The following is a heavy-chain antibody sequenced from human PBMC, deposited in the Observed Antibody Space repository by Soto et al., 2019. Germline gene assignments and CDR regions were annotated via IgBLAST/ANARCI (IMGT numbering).Heavy chain of an antibody. D-gene: IGHD3-10*01. CDR1: GGSFSGYY. CDR2: INHSGST. CDR3: ARGVLWFWELSVPIYYFDY. J-gene: IGHJ4*02. Sequence: SETLSLTCAVYGGSFSGYYWSWIRQPPGKGLEWIGEINHSGSTNYNPSLKSRVTISVDTSKNQFSLKLSSVTAADTAVYYCARGVLWFWELSVPIYYFDYWGQGTLVTVSS. V-gene: IGHV4-34*01.